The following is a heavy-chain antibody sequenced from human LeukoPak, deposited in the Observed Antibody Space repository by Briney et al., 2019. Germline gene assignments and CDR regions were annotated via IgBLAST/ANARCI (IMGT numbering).Heavy chain of an antibody. CDR2: RNPTSGDT. J-gene: IGHJ6*03. D-gene: IGHD2-21*01. CDR3: ARVVMKAFYYYYMDV. V-gene: IGHV1-2*02. Sequence: ASVKVSFKASGYTFTGYYMHWVRQAPGQGLEWMGWRNPTSGDTGYAQKFQGRVTMTRSMSKNTAYMELSRLRSEDTAVYFCARVVMKAFYYYYMDVWGKGTTIIISS. CDR1: GYTFTGYY.